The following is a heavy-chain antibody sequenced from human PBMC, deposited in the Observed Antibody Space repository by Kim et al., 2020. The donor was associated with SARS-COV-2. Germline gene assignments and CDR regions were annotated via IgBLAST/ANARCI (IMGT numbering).Heavy chain of an antibody. J-gene: IGHJ6*02. Sequence: GRLTISRDNSKNQLYLQRNSLRAEDTAVYYCAKEGVVGAKYYYYYYGMDVWGQGTTVTVSS. CDR3: AKEGVVGAKYYYYYYGMDV. V-gene: IGHV3-23*01. D-gene: IGHD2-15*01.